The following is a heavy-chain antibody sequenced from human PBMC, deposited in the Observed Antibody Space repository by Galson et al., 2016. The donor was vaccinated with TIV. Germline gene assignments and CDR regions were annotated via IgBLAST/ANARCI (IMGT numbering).Heavy chain of an antibody. D-gene: IGHD3-22*01. CDR1: GYTFTNYW. J-gene: IGHJ6*02. CDR2: VHPGGSDT. CDR3: ARLVNTGYHFHFMDV. V-gene: IGHV5-51*03. Sequence: QSGAEVKEPEESLKISCKASGYTFTNYWIGWVRQMPGKGLEWMGIVHPGGSDTIYSPSFRGQVIISADKSISTAYLQWRRLKASDTAMFYCARLVNTGYHFHFMDVWGQGTTVTVSS.